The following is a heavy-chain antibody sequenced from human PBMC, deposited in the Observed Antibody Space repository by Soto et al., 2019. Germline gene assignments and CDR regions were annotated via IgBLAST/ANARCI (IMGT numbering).Heavy chain of an antibody. J-gene: IGHJ4*02. CDR3: AKDRLAGNFDY. V-gene: IGHV3-23*01. CDR1: GFTFSNYA. Sequence: GGSLRLSCAASGFTFSNYAMNSVRQAPGKGLEWVATISATGGSTYYADSVKGRFTISRDNSKNTLYLQMNGLRVEDTAVYYCAKDRLAGNFDYWGQGTQVTVSS. CDR2: ISATGGST.